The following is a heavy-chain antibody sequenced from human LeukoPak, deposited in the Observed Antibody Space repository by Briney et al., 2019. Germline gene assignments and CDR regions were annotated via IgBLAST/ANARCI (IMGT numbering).Heavy chain of an antibody. J-gene: IGHJ4*02. CDR2: IYYSGST. CDR3: ARVEMATITVN. Sequence: SETLSLTCTVSGGSISSYHWSWIRQPPGKGLEWIGYIYYSGSTNYNPSLKSRVTISVDTSKNQFSLKLSSVTAADTAVYYCARVEMATITVNWGQGTLVTVSS. V-gene: IGHV4-59*08. D-gene: IGHD5-24*01. CDR1: GGSISSYH.